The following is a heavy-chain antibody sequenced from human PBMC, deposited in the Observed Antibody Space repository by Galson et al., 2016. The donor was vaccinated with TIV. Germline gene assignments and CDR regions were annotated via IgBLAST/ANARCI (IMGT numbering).Heavy chain of an antibody. CDR1: GFSLNTTGMC. Sequence: PALVKPPQTLTLTCTFSGFSLNTTGMCVSWIRQPPGKALEWLARIDWDDDKFYSTFLKTRLTISKDTSKNQVVLTMTNMDPVDTATYYCARINVGDYGSESYYNLGNFDSWGQGTLVTVSS. V-gene: IGHV2-70*17. D-gene: IGHD3-10*01. J-gene: IGHJ4*02. CDR2: IDWDDDK. CDR3: ARINVGDYGSESYYNLGNFDS.